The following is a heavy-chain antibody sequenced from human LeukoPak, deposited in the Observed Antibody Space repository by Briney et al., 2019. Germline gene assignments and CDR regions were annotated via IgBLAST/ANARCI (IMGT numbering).Heavy chain of an antibody. CDR3: AGEAHYYDSSGYYFSRDY. D-gene: IGHD3-22*01. CDR2: ISSSSSTI. CDR1: GFTFSSYS. J-gene: IGHJ4*02. Sequence: GGSLRLSCAASGFTFSSYSMNWVRQAPGKGLEWVSYISSSSSTIYYADSVKGRFTISRDNAKNSLYLQMNSLRAEDTPVYYCAGEAHYYDSSGYYFSRDYWGQGTLVTVSS. V-gene: IGHV3-48*04.